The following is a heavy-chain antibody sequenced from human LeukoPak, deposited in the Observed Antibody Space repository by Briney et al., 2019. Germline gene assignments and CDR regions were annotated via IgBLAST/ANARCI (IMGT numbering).Heavy chain of an antibody. CDR2: IKYDGTNT. Sequence: PSGGSLRLSCAASGFSFNNDWMHWVRQTPGEGLVWVSRIKYDGTNTAYADSVKGRFTISRDNAKNVLYLQMNSLRAEDTAMYYCAREYHMSTRGQGTLVTVSS. CDR1: GFSFNNDW. CDR3: AREYHMST. V-gene: IGHV3-74*01. J-gene: IGHJ4*02. D-gene: IGHD2-2*01.